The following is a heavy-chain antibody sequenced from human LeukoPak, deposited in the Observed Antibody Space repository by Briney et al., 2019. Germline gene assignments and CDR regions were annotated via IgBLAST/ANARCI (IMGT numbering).Heavy chain of an antibody. CDR3: ARGNNWYGADH. CDR1: GYSFIGYK. V-gene: IGHV1-2*02. D-gene: IGHD5-24*01. J-gene: IGHJ4*02. CDR2: INPNNGDT. Sequence: ASVKVSCKASGYSFIGYKIRWVRQAPGQGLEWMGRINPNNGDTDYAERFQGRVTITRATSITTAYLEVTRLTSDDTAVYFCARGNNWYGADHWGQGTQVTVSS.